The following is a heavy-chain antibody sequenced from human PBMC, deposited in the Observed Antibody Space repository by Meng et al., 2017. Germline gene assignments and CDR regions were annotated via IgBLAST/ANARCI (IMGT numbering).Heavy chain of an antibody. CDR2: ISAYNGNT. V-gene: IGHV1-18*01. CDR3: ARGSSSGWYELRGY. Sequence: VRLRQLGAGVKKPGASAKVSCKASGYTFTSYGISWVRQAPGQGLEWMGWISAYNGNTNYAQKLQGRVTMTTDTSTSTAYMELRSLRSDDTAVYYCARGSSSGWYELRGYWGQGTLVTVSS. D-gene: IGHD6-19*01. CDR1: GYTFTSYG. J-gene: IGHJ4*02.